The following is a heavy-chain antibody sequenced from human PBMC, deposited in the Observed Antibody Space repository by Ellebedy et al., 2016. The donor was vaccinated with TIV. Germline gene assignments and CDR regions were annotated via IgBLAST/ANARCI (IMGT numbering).Heavy chain of an antibody. J-gene: IGHJ4*02. D-gene: IGHD6-25*01. Sequence: PGGSLRLSCAASGFTFSDYGMHWVRQAPGKGLEWVAVIAYDGDSKYYADSVKGRFTISRDNSRNTVFLQMNSLIPEDTAVYCCAKIAATTKLCAFYYGDYWGQGTLVTVSS. CDR1: GFTFSDYG. CDR2: IAYDGDSK. CDR3: AKIAATTKLCAFYYGDY. V-gene: IGHV3-30*18.